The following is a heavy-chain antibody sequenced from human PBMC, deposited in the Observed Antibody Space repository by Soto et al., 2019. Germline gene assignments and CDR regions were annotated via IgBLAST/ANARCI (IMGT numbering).Heavy chain of an antibody. CDR3: ERDLNYGLSSVYYDVFDT. J-gene: IGHJ3*02. D-gene: IGHD3-3*01. V-gene: IGHV3-7*01. CDR2: LKGDGSKE. Sequence: EVQLVESGGDLVQPGESLRLSCMASGFTFSGFWMAWVRQVPGKGLEWVANLKGDGSKENYVDSVKGRFTISRDNAKNALYLQKNQLSVEDTALYDCERDLNYGLSSVYYDVFDTWGKGTMVTVSS. CDR1: GFTFSGFW.